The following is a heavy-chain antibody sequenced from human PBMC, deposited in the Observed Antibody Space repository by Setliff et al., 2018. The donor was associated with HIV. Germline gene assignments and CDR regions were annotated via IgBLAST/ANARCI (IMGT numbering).Heavy chain of an antibody. J-gene: IGHJ5*02. Sequence: ASVKVSCKTSGYTFTNYAIQWVRQAPGQGLQWMGWINAGNGNTKYSQEFQGRVTITRDTSASTAYMELSSLRVEDMAMYYCARERDSSGYQFDPWGQGTLVTVSS. CDR2: INAGNGNT. V-gene: IGHV1-3*03. CDR1: GYTFTNYA. CDR3: ARERDSSGYQFDP. D-gene: IGHD3-22*01.